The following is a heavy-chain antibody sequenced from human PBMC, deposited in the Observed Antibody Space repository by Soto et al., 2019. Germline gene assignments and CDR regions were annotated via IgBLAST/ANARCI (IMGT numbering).Heavy chain of an antibody. Sequence: ASVKVSCKASGYSFTNYDIHWVRQAPGQRLEWMGWINAGNGNTKYSQKFQGRVTITRDTSASTAYMELSSLRSEDTAVYYCARDILFAYWGQGTLVPVSS. J-gene: IGHJ4*02. CDR3: ARDILFAY. D-gene: IGHD2-15*01. CDR1: GYSFTNYD. V-gene: IGHV1-3*01. CDR2: INAGNGNT.